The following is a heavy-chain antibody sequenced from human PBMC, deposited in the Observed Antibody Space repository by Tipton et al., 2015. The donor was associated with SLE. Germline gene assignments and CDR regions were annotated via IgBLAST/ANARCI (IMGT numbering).Heavy chain of an antibody. CDR1: GGSFTSGTYY. D-gene: IGHD3-3*01. V-gene: IGHV4-61*02. J-gene: IGHJ6*03. CDR3: AREPWAYEFWSGSTLGYMDV. Sequence: TLSLTCTVSGGSFTSGTYYWSWIRQPAGKGLEWIGRIYTSGSTNYNPSLKSRVTISVDTSKNQFSLKLSSATAADTAVYFCAREPWAYEFWSGSTLGYMDVWGKGTTVTVSS. CDR2: IYTSGST.